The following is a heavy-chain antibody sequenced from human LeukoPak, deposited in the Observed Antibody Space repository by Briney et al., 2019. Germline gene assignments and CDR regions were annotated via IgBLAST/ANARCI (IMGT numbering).Heavy chain of an antibody. J-gene: IGHJ3*02. CDR2: TSSSSSSI. CDR1: GFTFSSYS. CDR3: ARESFRYGSPLDI. V-gene: IGHV3-21*01. D-gene: IGHD3-10*01. Sequence: PGGSLSLSCAASGFTFSSYSMNWVRQAPGKGLEWVSSTSSSSSSIYYACSVKGRSTISRDNAKNSLYLQMNSLRAEDTAVYYCARESFRYGSPLDIWGQGTMVTVSS.